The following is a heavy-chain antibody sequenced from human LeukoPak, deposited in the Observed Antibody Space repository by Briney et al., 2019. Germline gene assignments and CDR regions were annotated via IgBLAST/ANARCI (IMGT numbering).Heavy chain of an antibody. CDR2: INHSGST. CDR1: GGSFSGYY. CDR3: ARCARPRRGHWFDP. J-gene: IGHJ5*02. Sequence: SETLSLTCAVYGGSFSGYYWSWIRQPPGKGLEWIGEINHSGSTNYNPSLKSRVTISVDTSKNQFSLKLSSVTAADTAVYYCARCARPRRGHWFDPWGQETLVTVSS. V-gene: IGHV4-34*01. D-gene: IGHD1-14*01.